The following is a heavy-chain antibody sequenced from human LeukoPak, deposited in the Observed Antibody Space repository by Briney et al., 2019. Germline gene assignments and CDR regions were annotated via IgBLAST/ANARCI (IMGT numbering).Heavy chain of an antibody. CDR1: GFTFSSYW. CDR3: ARATSWNGYSWFVP. Sequence: GGSLRLSCAASGFTFSSYWMSWVRQAPGKGLEWVANIKQDGSEKYYVDSVKGRFTISRDNAKNSLYLQMNSLRVEDRAVYYCARATSWNGYSWFVPWGQGTLVTVSS. V-gene: IGHV3-7*01. CDR2: IKQDGSEK. D-gene: IGHD3-3*01. J-gene: IGHJ5*02.